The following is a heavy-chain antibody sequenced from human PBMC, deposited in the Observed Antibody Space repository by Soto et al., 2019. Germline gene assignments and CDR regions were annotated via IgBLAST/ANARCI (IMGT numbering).Heavy chain of an antibody. CDR1: GGTFSSYA. CDR3: ARGEAVVTAIRYYYYGMDV. V-gene: IGHV1-69*12. CDR2: IIPIFGTA. J-gene: IGHJ6*02. Sequence: QVQLVQSGAEVKKPGSSVKVSCKASGGTFSSYAISWVRQAPGQGLEWMGGIIPIFGTANYAQKFQGRVTITADESTSTAYTELSSLRSEDTAVYYCARGEAVVTAIRYYYYGMDVWGQGTTVTVSS. D-gene: IGHD2-21*02.